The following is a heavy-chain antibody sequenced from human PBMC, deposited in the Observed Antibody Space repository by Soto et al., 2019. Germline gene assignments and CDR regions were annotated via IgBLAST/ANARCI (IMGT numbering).Heavy chain of an antibody. Sequence: SETLSLTCAVSGGSISSGGYSWSWIRQPPGKGLEWIGYIYHSGSTYYNPSLKSRVTISVDTSKNQFSLKLSSVTAADTAVYYCARQGSGSYYYYYYYGMDVWGQGTTVTVSS. CDR1: GGSISSGGYS. J-gene: IGHJ6*02. D-gene: IGHD3-10*01. V-gene: IGHV4-30-2*03. CDR3: ARQGSGSYYYYYYYGMDV. CDR2: IYHSGST.